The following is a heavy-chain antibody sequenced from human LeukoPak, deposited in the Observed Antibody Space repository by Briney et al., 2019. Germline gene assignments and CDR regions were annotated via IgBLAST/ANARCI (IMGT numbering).Heavy chain of an antibody. Sequence: GGSLRLSCAASGFTFSPYWMHWVRQAPGKGLVRVSRINSDGSSTTYADSVKGRFTISRDNAKNTLYLQMNSLRAEDTAVYYCASEVCSGGSCYLGYWGQGTLVTVSS. CDR2: INSDGSST. CDR1: GFTFSPYW. CDR3: ASEVCSGGSCYLGY. J-gene: IGHJ4*02. V-gene: IGHV3-74*01. D-gene: IGHD2-15*01.